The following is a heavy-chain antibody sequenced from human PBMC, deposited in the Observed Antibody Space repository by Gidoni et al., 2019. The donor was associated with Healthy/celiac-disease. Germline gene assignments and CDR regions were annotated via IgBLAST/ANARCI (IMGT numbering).Heavy chain of an antibody. D-gene: IGHD3-10*01. Sequence: EVQLVQSGAEVKKPGESLKISCKGSGYSCTSYWIGWVRQMPGKGLEWMGIIYPGDSDTRYSPSFQGQVTITADKSISTAYLQWSSLKASDTAMYYCASRLLSILDAFDIWGQGTMVTVSS. CDR2: IYPGDSDT. V-gene: IGHV5-51*01. J-gene: IGHJ3*02. CDR1: GYSCTSYW. CDR3: ASRLLSILDAFDI.